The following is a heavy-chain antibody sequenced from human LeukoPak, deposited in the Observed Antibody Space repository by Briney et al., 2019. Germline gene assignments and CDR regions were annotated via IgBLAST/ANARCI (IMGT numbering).Heavy chain of an antibody. CDR3: ARDRCSSTSCYNTPNWFDP. CDR1: GFSFSSYA. D-gene: IGHD2-2*02. CDR2: ISGSGGGT. V-gene: IGHV3-23*01. Sequence: GGSLRLSCAASGFSFSSYAMSWVRQAPGKGLEWVSAISGSGGGTYYADSVKGRFTISRDNSKNTLYLQMNSLRSEDTASYHCARDRCSSTSCYNTPNWFDPWGQGTLVTVSS. J-gene: IGHJ5*02.